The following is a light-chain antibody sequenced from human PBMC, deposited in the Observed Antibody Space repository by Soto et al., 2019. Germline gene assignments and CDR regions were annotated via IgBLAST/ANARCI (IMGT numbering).Light chain of an antibody. CDR2: WAS. V-gene: IGKV4-1*01. J-gene: IGKJ1*01. Sequence: DIVMTQSPDSLAVSLGERATIHCKSSQSIFFSSNNKNYLAWYQQKPGQPPKLLIYWASTLESGVPDRFGGGGSGTDFTLTISSLQAEDVAIYYCHQYYINPPTFGQGTKVEIK. CDR3: HQYYINPPT. CDR1: QSIFFSSNNKNY.